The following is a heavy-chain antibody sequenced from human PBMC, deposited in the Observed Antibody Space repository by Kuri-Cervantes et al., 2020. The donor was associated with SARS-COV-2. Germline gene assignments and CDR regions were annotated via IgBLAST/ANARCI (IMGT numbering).Heavy chain of an antibody. J-gene: IGHJ6*03. D-gene: IGHD5-18*01. Sequence: SETLSLTCTVSGGSISSYYWSWIRQPAGKGLEWIGRIYTSGSTNYNPSLKSRVTMSVDTSKNQFSLQLNSVTPEDTAVYYCSRQKYSYGFAGSGGIYYMDVWAKGPRSPSP. V-gene: IGHV4-4*07. CDR3: SRQKYSYGFAGSGGIYYMDV. CDR2: IYTSGST. CDR1: GGSISSYY.